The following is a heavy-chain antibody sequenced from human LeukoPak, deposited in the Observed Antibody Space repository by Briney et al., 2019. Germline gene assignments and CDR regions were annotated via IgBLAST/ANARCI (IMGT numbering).Heavy chain of an antibody. CDR2: INHSGST. CDR3: ARQGYSGYYTFFDY. CDR1: GGSFSGYY. V-gene: IGHV4-34*01. D-gene: IGHD5-12*01. J-gene: IGHJ4*02. Sequence: SETLSLTCAVYGGSFSGYYWSWIRQPPGKGLEWIGEINHSGSTNYNPSLKSRVTISVDTSKNQFSLKLSSVTAADTAVYYCARQGYSGYYTFFDYWGQGTLVTVSS.